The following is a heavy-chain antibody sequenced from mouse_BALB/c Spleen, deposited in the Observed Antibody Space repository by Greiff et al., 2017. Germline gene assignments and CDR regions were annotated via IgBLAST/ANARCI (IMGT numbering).Heavy chain of an antibody. J-gene: IGHJ3*01. V-gene: IGHV1S22*01. CDR2: IYPGSGRT. CDR3: TRSTMDTSDFDY. CDR1: GYTFTSYW. Sequence: LQQPGSELVRPGASVKLSCKASGYTFTSYWMHWVKQRHGQGLEWIGNIYPGSGRTNYDEKFKSKGTLTVDTSSSTAYMHLSSLTSEDSAVYCCTRSTMDTSDFDYWGQGTLVTVSA. D-gene: IGHD2-2*01.